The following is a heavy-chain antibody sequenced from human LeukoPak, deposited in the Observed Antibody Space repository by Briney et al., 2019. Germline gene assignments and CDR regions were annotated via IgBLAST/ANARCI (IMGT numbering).Heavy chain of an antibody. CDR2: IYYSGST. D-gene: IGHD5-12*01. CDR3: ARLGPRDGYNYDY. Sequence: PSETLSLTCTVSGGSISSSSCYWGWIRQPPGKGLEWIGSIYYSGSTYYNPSLKSRVTISVDTSKNQFSLKLSSVTAADTAVYYCARLGPRDGYNYDYWGQGTLVTVSS. J-gene: IGHJ4*02. CDR1: GGSISSSSCY. V-gene: IGHV4-39*01.